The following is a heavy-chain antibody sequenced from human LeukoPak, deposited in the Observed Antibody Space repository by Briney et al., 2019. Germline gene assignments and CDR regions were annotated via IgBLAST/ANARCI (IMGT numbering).Heavy chain of an antibody. CDR2: IHTTGST. CDR3: ARVGVQLWLIDY. V-gene: IGHV4-4*07. D-gene: IGHD5-18*01. J-gene: IGHJ4*02. Sequence: SETLSLTCTVSGGSITSYYWSWIRQPAGKGLEWIGRIHTTGSTNYNPSLKSRVTMSVDTSKNQFSLKLSSVTAADTAVYYCARVGVQLWLIDYWGQGTLVTVSS. CDR1: GGSITSYY.